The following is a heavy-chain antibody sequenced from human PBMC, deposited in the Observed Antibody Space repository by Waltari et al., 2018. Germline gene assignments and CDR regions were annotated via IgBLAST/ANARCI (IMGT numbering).Heavy chain of an antibody. J-gene: IGHJ3*02. Sequence: EVQLVESGGGLVQPGGSLRLSCAASGFTFSSYWMHWVRQAPGKGLVWVSRINSDGSSTSYADSVKGRFTSSRDNAKNTLYLQMNSLRAEDTAVYYCAREGQAADEDAFDIWGQGTMVTVSS. CDR1: GFTFSSYW. D-gene: IGHD6-13*01. V-gene: IGHV3-74*01. CDR3: AREGQAADEDAFDI. CDR2: INSDGSST.